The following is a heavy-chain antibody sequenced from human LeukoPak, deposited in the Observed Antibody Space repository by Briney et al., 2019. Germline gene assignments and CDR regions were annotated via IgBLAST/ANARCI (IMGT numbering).Heavy chain of an antibody. J-gene: IGHJ4*02. D-gene: IGHD2-2*01. CDR2: ISGSGGST. CDR1: GFTFSSYA. CDR3: AKGRGRSIVVVPAVPLDY. V-gene: IGHV3-23*01. Sequence: GSLRLSCAASGFTFSSYAMSWVRQAPGKGPEWVSAISGSGGSTYYADSVKGRFTISRDNSKNTLYLQMNSLRAEDTAVYYCAKGRGRSIVVVPAVPLDYWGQGTLVTVSS.